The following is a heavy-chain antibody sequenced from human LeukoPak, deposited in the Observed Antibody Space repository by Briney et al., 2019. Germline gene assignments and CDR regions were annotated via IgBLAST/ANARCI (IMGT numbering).Heavy chain of an antibody. V-gene: IGHV2-70*11. CDR1: GFSLSTSGMC. CDR2: IGWDEDK. CDR3: ARNTDGGNAFDY. Sequence: SGPTLLNPTQTLPLNCTFSGFSLSTSGMCVSLLRQPPGKALEWLARIGWDEDKYYCTSLQTMLTISKDTSKNQVVLTMTNMDPVDTATYYCARNTDGGNAFDYWGQGTLVTVSS. D-gene: IGHD4-23*01. J-gene: IGHJ4*02.